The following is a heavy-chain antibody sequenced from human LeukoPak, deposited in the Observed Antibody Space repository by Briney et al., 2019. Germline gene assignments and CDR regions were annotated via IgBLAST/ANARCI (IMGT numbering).Heavy chain of an antibody. V-gene: IGHV3-30*18. CDR2: ISYDGSNK. Sequence: PGRSLRLSCAASGFTFSTYGMHWVRQAPGKGLEWVAVISYDGSNKYYADSVKGRFTISRDNSNNTLYLQMNSLRAEDTAVYYCAKGHYDSSGYWLDDWGQGTLVTV. D-gene: IGHD3-22*01. J-gene: IGHJ4*02. CDR3: AKGHYDSSGYWLDD. CDR1: GFTFSTYG.